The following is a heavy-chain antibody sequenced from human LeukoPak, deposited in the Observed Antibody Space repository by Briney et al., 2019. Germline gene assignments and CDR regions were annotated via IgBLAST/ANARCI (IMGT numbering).Heavy chain of an antibody. D-gene: IGHD6-19*01. CDR2: ISAYNGNT. Sequence: ASVKVSCKASGYTFTSYGISWVRQAPGQGLEWMGWISAYNGNTNYAQKLQGRVTMTTDTSTSTAYMELSSLRSEDTAVYYCARVQRVAGEVPFDYWGQGTLVTVSS. CDR3: ARVQRVAGEVPFDY. CDR1: GYTFTSYG. J-gene: IGHJ4*02. V-gene: IGHV1-18*01.